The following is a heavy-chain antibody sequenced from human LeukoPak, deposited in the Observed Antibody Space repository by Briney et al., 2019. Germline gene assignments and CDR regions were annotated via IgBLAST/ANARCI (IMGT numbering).Heavy chain of an antibody. D-gene: IGHD2-2*01. CDR1: GFTFDDYA. CDR2: ISGDGGST. V-gene: IGHV3-43*02. CDR3: AKDLEYQLLNKKYYYYGMDV. Sequence: GGSLRLSCAASGFTFDDYAMHWVRQAPGKGLEWVSLISGDGGSTYYADSVKGRFTISRDNSKNSLYLQMNSLRTEDTALYYCAKDLEYQLLNKKYYYYGMDVWGRGTTVTVSS. J-gene: IGHJ6*02.